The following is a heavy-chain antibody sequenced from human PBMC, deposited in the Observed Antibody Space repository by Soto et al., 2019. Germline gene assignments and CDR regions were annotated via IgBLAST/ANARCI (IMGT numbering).Heavy chain of an antibody. Sequence: GASVKVSCKVSGYTLTELCMHWVRQAPGKGLEWMGGFDPEDGETIYAQKFQGRVTMTEDKSTNTAYMELSSLRSEDTAVYYCAEQWLDHDAFDIWGQGTMVTVSS. D-gene: IGHD6-19*01. V-gene: IGHV1-24*01. CDR3: AEQWLDHDAFDI. J-gene: IGHJ3*02. CDR2: FDPEDGET. CDR1: GYTLTELC.